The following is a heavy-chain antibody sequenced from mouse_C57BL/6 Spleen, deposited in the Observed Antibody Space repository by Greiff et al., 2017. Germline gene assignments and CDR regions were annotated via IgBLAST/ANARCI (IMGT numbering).Heavy chain of an antibody. CDR3: TRSEYYGSSYVGYFDY. Sequence: VQLQQSGAELVRPGASVTLSCKASGYTFTDYEMHWVKQTPVHGLEWIGAIDPETGGTAYNQKFKGKAILTADKSSSTAYMELRSLTSEDSAVYYCTRSEYYGSSYVGYFDYWGQGTTLTVSS. CDR1: GYTFTDYE. D-gene: IGHD1-1*01. V-gene: IGHV1-15*01. CDR2: IDPETGGT. J-gene: IGHJ2*01.